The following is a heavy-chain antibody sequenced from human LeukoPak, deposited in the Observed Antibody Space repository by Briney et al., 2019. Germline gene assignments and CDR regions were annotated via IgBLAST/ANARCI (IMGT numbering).Heavy chain of an antibody. J-gene: IGHJ4*02. V-gene: IGHV5-51*01. CDR2: IYPGDSDI. CDR3: ARGQRVAASVDY. Sequence: GESLKISCKGSGYNFPIYWIAWVRQMSGKGLEWMGIIYPGDSDIRYSPSFQGQVTISADKSISTAYLQWSSLKASDTAMYYCARGQRVAASVDYWGQGTLVTVSS. D-gene: IGHD2-15*01. CDR1: GYNFPIYW.